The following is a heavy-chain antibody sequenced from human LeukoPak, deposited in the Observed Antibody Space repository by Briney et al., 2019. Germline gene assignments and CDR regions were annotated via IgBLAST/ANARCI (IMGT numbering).Heavy chain of an antibody. CDR2: ISSSGSTI. J-gene: IGHJ4*02. CDR3: ARGHTAMVGKIDY. CDR1: GFTFSSYE. D-gene: IGHD5-18*01. Sequence: PGGSPRLSCAASGFTFSSYEMNWVRQAPGKGLEWVSYISSSGSTIYYADSVKGRFTISRDNSKNTLYLQMNSLRAEDTAVYYCARGHTAMVGKIDYWGQGTLVTVSS. V-gene: IGHV3-48*03.